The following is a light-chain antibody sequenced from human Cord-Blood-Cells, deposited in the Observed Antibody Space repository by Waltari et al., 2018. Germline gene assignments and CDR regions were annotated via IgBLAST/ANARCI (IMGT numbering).Light chain of an antibody. CDR3: AAWDDSLNGRMV. CDR1: SSNIGSNT. V-gene: IGLV1-44*01. J-gene: IGLJ2*01. Sequence: QSVLTQPPSASGTPGQRVTISCSGSSSNIGSNTVNWYQQLPGTAPKRLIYSNNQRPSGVPDRFSGSKSGTSASLAISGLQSEDEADYYCAAWDDSLNGRMVFGGGTKLTVL. CDR2: SNN.